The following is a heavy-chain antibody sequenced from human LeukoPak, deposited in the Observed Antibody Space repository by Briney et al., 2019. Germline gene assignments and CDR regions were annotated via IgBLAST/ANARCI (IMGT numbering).Heavy chain of an antibody. V-gene: IGHV3-33*01. D-gene: IGHD3-10*01. J-gene: IGHJ6*02. CDR3: ARGNPTMVRVMDV. CDR1: GFTFSSYG. CDR2: IWYDGSNK. Sequence: PGGSLRLSCAASGFTFSSYGMPWVRQAPGKGLEWVAVIWYDGSNKYYADSVKGRFTISRDNSKNTLYLQMNSLRAEDTAVYYCARGNPTMVRVMDVWGQGTTVTVSS.